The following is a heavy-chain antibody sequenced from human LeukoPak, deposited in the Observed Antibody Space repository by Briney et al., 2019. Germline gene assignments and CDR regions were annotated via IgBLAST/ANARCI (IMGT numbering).Heavy chain of an antibody. Sequence: ASVKVSCKASGDTFTDYYMHWVRQAPGQGLEWMGWINPNNGGTTYAQNFQGRVTMTRDTSISTAYMELSRPRSDDSAIYYCTRDHCSFANCYEDYYYGMDVWGQGTTVTVSS. J-gene: IGHJ6*02. CDR1: GDTFTDYY. CDR2: INPNNGGT. CDR3: TRDHCSFANCYEDYYYGMDV. V-gene: IGHV1-2*02. D-gene: IGHD2-2*01.